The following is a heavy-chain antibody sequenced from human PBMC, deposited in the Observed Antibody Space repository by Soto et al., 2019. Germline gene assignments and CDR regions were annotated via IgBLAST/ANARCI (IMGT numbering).Heavy chain of an antibody. J-gene: IGHJ4*02. D-gene: IGHD1-26*01. CDR2: ISGSGGDT. CDR3: AKDRFGIVGPVDY. Sequence: EVQLLESGGNLVQPGGSLRLSCAASGLIFSDYAMSWVRQAPGKGLECVACISGSGGDTFYADPVKGWFTISRDNSKNTLSLHMNSLRVDDTAVYFCAKDRFGIVGPVDYWGQGPLLTVSS. CDR1: GLIFSDYA. V-gene: IGHV3-23*01.